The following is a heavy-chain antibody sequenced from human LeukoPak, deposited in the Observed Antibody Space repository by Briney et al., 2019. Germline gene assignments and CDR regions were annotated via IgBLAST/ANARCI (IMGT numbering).Heavy chain of an antibody. V-gene: IGHV1-8*01. CDR3: ARVGSSWYDVDY. CDR2: MNPNSGNT. Sequence: VASVKVSCKASGYTFTSYDINWVRQATGQGLEWMGWMNPNSGNTGYAQKFQGRVTMTRNTSISTAYMELSSLRSEDTAVYYCARVGSSWYDVDYWGQGTLVTVSS. J-gene: IGHJ4*02. D-gene: IGHD6-13*01. CDR1: GYTFTSYD.